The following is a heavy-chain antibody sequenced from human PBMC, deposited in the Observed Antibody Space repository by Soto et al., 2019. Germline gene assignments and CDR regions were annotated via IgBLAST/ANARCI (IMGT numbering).Heavy chain of an antibody. CDR3: ARDRDDYVWGTYRYYDY. J-gene: IGHJ4*02. CDR2: ISSSSSTI. V-gene: IGHV3-48*02. CDR1: GFTFSSYS. Sequence: GGSLRLSCAASGFTFSSYSMNWVRQAPGKGLEWVLSISSSSSTIYYADSVKGRFTISRDNAKNSLYLQMNSLRDEDTAVYYCARDRDDYVWGTYRYYDYWGQGTLVTVSS. D-gene: IGHD3-16*02.